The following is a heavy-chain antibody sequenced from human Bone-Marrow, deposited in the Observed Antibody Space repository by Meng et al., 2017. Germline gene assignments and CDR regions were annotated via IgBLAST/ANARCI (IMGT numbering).Heavy chain of an antibody. CDR3: ASRINYYDSSGRGY. CDR1: GFTFSSYS. V-gene: IGHV3-21*01. J-gene: IGHJ4*02. D-gene: IGHD3-22*01. Sequence: GESLKISCAASGFTFSSYSMNWVRQAPGKGLEWVSSISSSSSYIYYADSVKGRFTITRDNAKNSLYLQMNSLGAEDTAVYYCASRINYYDSSGRGYWGQGTLVTVSS. CDR2: ISSSSSYI.